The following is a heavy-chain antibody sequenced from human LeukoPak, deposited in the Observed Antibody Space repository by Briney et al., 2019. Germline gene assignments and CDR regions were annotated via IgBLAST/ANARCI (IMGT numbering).Heavy chain of an antibody. CDR3: ARVPGWFDP. V-gene: IGHV1-2*02. CDR1: GYTFTGYY. CDR2: INPNSGDT. J-gene: IGHJ5*02. Sequence: GASVKVSCKASGYTFTGYYVHWVRQAPGQGLEWMGWINPNSGDTKYAQNFQGRVTMTRDTSITTAYMELGGLRSDDTGIYYCARVPGWFDPWGQGTLVTVSS.